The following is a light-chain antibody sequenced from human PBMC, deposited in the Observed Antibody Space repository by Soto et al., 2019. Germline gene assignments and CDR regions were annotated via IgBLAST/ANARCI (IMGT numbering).Light chain of an antibody. CDR1: QSVSSY. Sequence: EIVLTQSPATLSLSPGERATLSCRASQSVSSYLAWYQQKPGQAPRLLIYDASNRATSIPARFSGSGSGTDFTLTISSLEPEDFAVYYRQQRSNWPSITFGQGTRLEIK. J-gene: IGKJ5*01. CDR2: DAS. V-gene: IGKV3-11*01. CDR3: QQRSNWPSIT.